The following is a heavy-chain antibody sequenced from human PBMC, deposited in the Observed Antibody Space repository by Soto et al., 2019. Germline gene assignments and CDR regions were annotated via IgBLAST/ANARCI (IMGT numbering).Heavy chain of an antibody. CDR3: ARSKPVLLWFGESPYFDY. V-gene: IGHV4-34*01. D-gene: IGHD3-10*01. CDR1: GGSFSGYY. Sequence: QVQLQQWGAGLLKPSETLSLTCAVYGGSFSGYYWSWIRQPPGKGLEWIGEINHSGSTNYNPSLKSRGTLSGDXXKXQAXLKLSSVTAADTAVYYCARSKPVLLWFGESPYFDYWGQGTLVTVSS. CDR2: INHSGST. J-gene: IGHJ4*02.